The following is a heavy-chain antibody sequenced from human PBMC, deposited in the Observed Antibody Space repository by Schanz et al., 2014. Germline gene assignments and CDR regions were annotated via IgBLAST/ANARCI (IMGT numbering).Heavy chain of an antibody. V-gene: IGHV1-24*01. D-gene: IGHD1-26*01. CDR3: ARDRDQWDGNFCDF. CDR2: LDLEDGEI. J-gene: IGHJ4*02. Sequence: QVQLVQSGAEVKKAGASVKVSCKVSGYTLSKLSIHWVRQAPGKGLEWMGGLDLEDGEIVYAEQLKGRVTMTEDTSTDTAYMELSSLRSDDTAVYYCARDRDQWDGNFCDFWGQGTLVTVSS. CDR1: GYTLSKLS.